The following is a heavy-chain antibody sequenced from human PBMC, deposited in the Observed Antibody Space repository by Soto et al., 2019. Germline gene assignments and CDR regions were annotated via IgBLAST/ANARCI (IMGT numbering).Heavy chain of an antibody. V-gene: IGHV2-5*02. CDR3: ALVVTDYYFDY. Sequence: QITLKESGPTLVKPTQTLTLTCTFSGFSLSTSGVGVGWIRQPPGKALEWLALIYWDDDKRYSPSLKSRLTLTKDTSKNQVVLTMTNMDPVDTATYYCALVVTDYYFDYWGQGTLVTVSS. CDR1: GFSLSTSGVG. CDR2: IYWDDDK. J-gene: IGHJ4*02. D-gene: IGHD3-22*01.